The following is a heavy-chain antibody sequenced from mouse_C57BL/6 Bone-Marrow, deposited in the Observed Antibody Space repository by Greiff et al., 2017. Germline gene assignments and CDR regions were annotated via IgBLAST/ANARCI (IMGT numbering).Heavy chain of an antibody. CDR2: IHPTSGST. J-gene: IGHJ2*01. V-gene: IGHV1-64*01. CDR3: ARGEVLRFVY. D-gene: IGHD1-1*01. Sequence: VQLQQPGAELVKPGASVKLSCKASGYTFTSYWMHWVKQRPGPGLEWIGMIHPTSGSTNYNEKFKSKATLTVDKSSSTAYMQLSSRTSEGSAVYYCARGEVLRFVYWGQGTTLTVAS. CDR1: GYTFTSYW.